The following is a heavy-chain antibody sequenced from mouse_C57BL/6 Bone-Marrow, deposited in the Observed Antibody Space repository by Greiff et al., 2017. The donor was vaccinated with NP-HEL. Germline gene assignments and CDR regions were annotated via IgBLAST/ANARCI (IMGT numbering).Heavy chain of an antibody. D-gene: IGHD3-2*02. CDR2: ISYDGSN. V-gene: IGHV3-6*01. J-gene: IGHJ4*01. CDR3: ARQLRLRAMDY. Sequence: EVQLQQSGPGLVKPSQSLSLTCSVTGYSITSGYYWNWIRQFPGNKLEWMGYISYDGSNNYNPSLKNRISITRDTSKNQFFLKLNSVTTEDTATYYCARQLRLRAMDYWGQGTSVTVSS. CDR1: GYSITSGYY.